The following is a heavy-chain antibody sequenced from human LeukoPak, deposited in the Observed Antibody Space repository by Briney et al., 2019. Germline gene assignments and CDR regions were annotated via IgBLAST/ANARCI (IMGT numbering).Heavy chain of an antibody. D-gene: IGHD3-22*01. J-gene: IGHJ3*02. Sequence: SETLSLTCTVSGGSISSYYWSWIRQPAGKGLEWIGRIHTSASTNYNPSLKSRVTMSVDTSKNQFSLKLSSVTAADTAVYYCARDSPRDYYDSSGYYYYAFDIWGQGTMVTVSS. CDR1: GGSISSYY. CDR3: ARDSPRDYYDSSGYYYYAFDI. V-gene: IGHV4-4*07. CDR2: IHTSAST.